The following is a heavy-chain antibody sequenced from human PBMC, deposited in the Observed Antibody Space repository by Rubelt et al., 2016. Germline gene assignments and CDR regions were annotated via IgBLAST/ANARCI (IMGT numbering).Heavy chain of an antibody. D-gene: IGHD2-15*01. CDR3: SRYCSGGSCYLSVDY. CDR1: GLTFSSYA. V-gene: IGHV3-49*04. J-gene: IGHJ4*02. CDR2: IRSKAYGATT. Sequence: EVQLLESGGGLVQPGGSLRLSCAASGLTFSSYAMSCVRQAPPKGPEWVGFIRSKAYGATTEYAASVKSRFTMSRDDPRTIAYLQMNSRKTEDTDVYYCSRYCSGGSCYLSVDYWGQGTLVTVSS.